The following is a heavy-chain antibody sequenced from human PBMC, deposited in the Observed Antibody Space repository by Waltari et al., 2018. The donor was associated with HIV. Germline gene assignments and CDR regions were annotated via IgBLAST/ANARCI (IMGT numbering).Heavy chain of an antibody. J-gene: IGHJ4*02. CDR3: ARHNTRWPSPFDY. Sequence: VHLQESGPGLVKPSETLSHNCPVHGGSFRSGSYYWSWIRQPPGKGLEWIGYIFYSGSTNYYPSLKSRLTISVDTSKNQFSLKLSSVTAADTAVYFCARHNTRWPSPFDYWGQGTLVIVSS. CDR2: IFYSGST. CDR1: GGSFRSGSYY. V-gene: IGHV4-61*01. D-gene: IGHD2-15*01.